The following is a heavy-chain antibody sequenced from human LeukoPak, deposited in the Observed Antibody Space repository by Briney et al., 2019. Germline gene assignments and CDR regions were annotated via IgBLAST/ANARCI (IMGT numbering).Heavy chain of an antibody. CDR2: INHSGST. J-gene: IGHJ4*02. CDR3: ARVGGSDYVMED. CDR1: GGSFSGYY. D-gene: IGHD5-12*01. V-gene: IGHV4-34*01. Sequence: SETLSLTCAVYGGSFSGYYWSWIRQPPGKGLEWIGEINHSGSTNYNPSLKSRVTISVDTSKNQFSLKLSSVTAADTAVYYCARVGGSDYVMEDWGQGTLVTVSS.